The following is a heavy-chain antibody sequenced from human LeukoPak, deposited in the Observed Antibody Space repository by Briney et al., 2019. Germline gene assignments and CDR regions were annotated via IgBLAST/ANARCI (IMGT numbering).Heavy chain of an antibody. CDR1: GGSIRSSYYY. CDR3: ARERAVEMATTVADDAFDI. CDR2: IYDSGST. D-gene: IGHD5-24*01. J-gene: IGHJ3*02. Sequence: SETLSLTCTVSGGSIRSSYYYWGWIRQPPGKGLEWIGSIYDSGSTYYNPSLKSRVTISVDTSKNQFSLKLSSVTAADTAVYYCARERAVEMATTVADDAFDIWGQGTMVTVSS. V-gene: IGHV4-39*07.